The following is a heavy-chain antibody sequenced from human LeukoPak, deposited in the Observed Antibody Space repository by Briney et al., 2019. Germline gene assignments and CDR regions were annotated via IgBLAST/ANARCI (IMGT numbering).Heavy chain of an antibody. CDR2: IYPGDSDT. CDR1: GYSFTSYW. D-gene: IGHD5-18*01. Sequence: GESLKISCKGSGYSFTSYWIGWVRQMPGKGLEWMGIIYPGDSDTRYSPSFQGQVTISADKSISTAYLQWSSLKASDTAVYYCAREEYSYGYGGEYFQHWGQGNQVTVSS. CDR3: AREEYSYGYGGEYFQH. J-gene: IGHJ1*01. V-gene: IGHV5-51*01.